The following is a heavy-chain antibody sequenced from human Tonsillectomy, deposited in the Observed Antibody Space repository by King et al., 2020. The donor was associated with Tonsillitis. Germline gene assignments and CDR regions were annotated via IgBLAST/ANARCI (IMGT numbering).Heavy chain of an antibody. CDR2: ISDSGGIT. CDR3: AKARRKITFGGIIGPDY. J-gene: IGHJ4*02. V-gene: IGHV3-23*04. CDR1: GFTFSSYV. D-gene: IGHD3-16*02. Sequence: VQLVESGGGLVQPGGSLRLSCAASGFTFSSYVMTWVRQAPGKGLEWVSGISDSGGITYYADSVKGRFTISSDNSKSMLYLQLNSLRAEDTAVYYCAKARRKITFGGIIGPDYWGQGTLVTVSS.